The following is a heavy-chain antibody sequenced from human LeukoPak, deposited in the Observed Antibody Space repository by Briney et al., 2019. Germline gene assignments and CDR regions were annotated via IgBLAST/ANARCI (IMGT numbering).Heavy chain of an antibody. CDR3: AREETAAANWFDP. CDR1: GGTFSSYA. V-gene: IGHV1-69*05. Sequence: SVKVSCKASGGTFSSYAISWVRQAPGQGLEWMGRIIPIFGTANYAQKFQGRVTITTDESTSTAYMVLSSLRSEDTAVYYCAREETAAANWFDPWGQGTMVTVSS. D-gene: IGHD6-13*01. J-gene: IGHJ5*02. CDR2: IIPIFGTA.